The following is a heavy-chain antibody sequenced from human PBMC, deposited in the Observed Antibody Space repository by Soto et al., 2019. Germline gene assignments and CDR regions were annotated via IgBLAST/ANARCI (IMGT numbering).Heavy chain of an antibody. V-gene: IGHV4-31*03. J-gene: IGHJ4*02. CDR1: GGSISSGGYY. CDR2: IYYSGST. CDR3: ARGNYYDSSGYYGY. D-gene: IGHD3-22*01. Sequence: PSETLSLTCTFSGGSISSGGYYWSWIRQHPGKGLEWIGYIYYSGSTYYNPSLKSRVTISVDTSKNQFSLKLSSVTAADTAVYYCARGNYYDSSGYYGYWGQGTLVTVSS.